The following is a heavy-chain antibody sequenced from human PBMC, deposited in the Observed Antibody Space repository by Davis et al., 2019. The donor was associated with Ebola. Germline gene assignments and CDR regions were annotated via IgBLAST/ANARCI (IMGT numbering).Heavy chain of an antibody. CDR1: GFTFSSYS. Sequence: GESLKISCAASGFTFSSYSMNWVRQAPGKGLEWVSSISSSSSYIYYADSVKGRFTISRDNAKNSLYLQMNSLRAEDTAVYYCARDRAEDIVVVVAASNYGMDVWGQGTTVTVSS. J-gene: IGHJ6*02. CDR2: ISSSSSYI. D-gene: IGHD2-15*01. CDR3: ARDRAEDIVVVVAASNYGMDV. V-gene: IGHV3-21*01.